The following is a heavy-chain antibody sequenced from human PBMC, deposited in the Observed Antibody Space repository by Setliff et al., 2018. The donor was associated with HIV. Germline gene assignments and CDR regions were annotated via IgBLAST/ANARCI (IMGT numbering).Heavy chain of an antibody. V-gene: IGHV4-4*09. J-gene: IGHJ5*02. CDR2: IYTSGNT. Sequence: GSLRLSCAASGFAFDNYCMTWVRQAPGKGLEWIGCIYTSGNTDYDPSLKSRVTISVDTSKNQFSLKLASVTAADTAVYFCARRSDWFDPWGQGTLVTVSS. CDR1: GFAFDNYC. CDR3: ARRSDWFDP.